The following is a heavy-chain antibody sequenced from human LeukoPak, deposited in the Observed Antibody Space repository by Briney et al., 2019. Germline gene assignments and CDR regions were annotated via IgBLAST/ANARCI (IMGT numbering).Heavy chain of an antibody. V-gene: IGHV5-51*01. Sequence: GESLKISCKGSGYSFTSYWIAWVRQMPGKGLEWMGIIYPGDSDTRYSPSFQGQVTISADKSISTAYLQWSSLKASDTAMYYCARSSSNYPLPFDPWGQGTLVTVSS. CDR2: IYPGDSDT. CDR1: GYSFTSYW. CDR3: ARSSSNYPLPFDP. J-gene: IGHJ5*02. D-gene: IGHD5-24*01.